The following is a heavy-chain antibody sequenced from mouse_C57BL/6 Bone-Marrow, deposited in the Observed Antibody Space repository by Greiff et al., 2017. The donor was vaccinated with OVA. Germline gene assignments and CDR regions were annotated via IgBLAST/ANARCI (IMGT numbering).Heavy chain of an antibody. CDR3: ARAHRGGWYFYV. V-gene: IGHV1-59*01. CDR2: IDPSDSYT. J-gene: IGHJ1*03. D-gene: IGHD1-3*01. Sequence: VQLQQPGAELVRPGTSVKLSCKASGYTFTSYWMHWVKQRPGQGLEWIGVIDPSDSYTTYNQKFKGKATLTVDTSSSTAYMQLSSLTSEDSAVYYCARAHRGGWYFYVWGRGTTVTVSA. CDR1: GYTFTSYW.